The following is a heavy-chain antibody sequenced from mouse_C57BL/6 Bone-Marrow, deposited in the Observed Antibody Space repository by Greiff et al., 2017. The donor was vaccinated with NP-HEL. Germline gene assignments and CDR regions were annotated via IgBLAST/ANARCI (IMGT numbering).Heavy chain of an antibody. V-gene: IGHV14-2*01. J-gene: IGHJ2*01. CDR2: IDPEDGET. CDR1: GFNFKDYY. D-gene: IGHD3-3*01. CDR3: ARWMRALYFDY. Sequence: EVKLQQSGAELVKPGASVKLSCTASGFNFKDYYMHWVKQRTEQGLEWIGRIDPEDGETNYAPKFQGKATITADTSSNTAYLQLSSLTSKDTAVYYCARWMRALYFDYWGQGTTLTVSS.